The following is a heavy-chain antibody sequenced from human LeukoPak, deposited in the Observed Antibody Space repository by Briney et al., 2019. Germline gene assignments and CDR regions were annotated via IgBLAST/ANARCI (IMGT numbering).Heavy chain of an antibody. Sequence: ASVKVSCKASGYTFTSYGISWVRQAPGQGLEWMGWISAYNGNTNYAQNLQGRVTMTTDTSTNTAYTELRSLRSDDTAVYYCARDVWPYCGRPNCYLVTDPWGQGTLVTVSS. V-gene: IGHV1-18*01. CDR2: ISAYNGNT. CDR1: GYTFTSYG. J-gene: IGHJ5*02. CDR3: ARDVWPYCGRPNCYLVTDP. D-gene: IGHD2-2*01.